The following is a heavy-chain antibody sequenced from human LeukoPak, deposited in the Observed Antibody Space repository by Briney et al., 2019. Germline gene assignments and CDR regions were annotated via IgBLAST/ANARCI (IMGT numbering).Heavy chain of an antibody. Sequence: GGSLRLSCAASGFTFSSYWMHWVRQVPGKGLLWVARINTDGSATNYADSVKGRFTISRDNAKNTLCLQMNSLRAEDAAVYYCAREPFEVSSYWGHGTLVTVSS. CDR2: INTDGSAT. CDR1: GFTFSSYW. J-gene: IGHJ4*01. CDR3: AREPFEVSSY. D-gene: IGHD3-3*01. V-gene: IGHV3-74*01.